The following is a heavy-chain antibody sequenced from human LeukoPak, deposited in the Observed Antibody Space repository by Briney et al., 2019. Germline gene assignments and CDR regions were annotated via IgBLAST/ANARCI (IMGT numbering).Heavy chain of an antibody. D-gene: IGHD1-26*01. CDR1: GGSFSGYY. Sequence: PSETLSLTCAVYGGSFSGYYWSWIRQPPGKGLEWIGEINHSGSTNYNPSLKSRVTISVDTSKNQFSLKLSSVTAADTAVCYCARGGGSFPFDYWGQGTLVTVSS. V-gene: IGHV4-34*01. CDR3: ARGGGSFPFDY. CDR2: INHSGST. J-gene: IGHJ4*02.